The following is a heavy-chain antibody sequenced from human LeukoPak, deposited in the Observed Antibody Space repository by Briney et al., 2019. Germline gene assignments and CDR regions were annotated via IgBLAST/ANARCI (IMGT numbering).Heavy chain of an antibody. D-gene: IGHD5-18*01. V-gene: IGHV6-1*01. CDR2: TYYRSKWYN. CDR1: GDSVSSNSAA. CDR3: ARVGKVDTVRDY. J-gene: IGHJ4*02. Sequence: SQTLSLTCAISGDSVSSNSAAWSWIRQSPSRGLEWLGRTYYRSKWYNDYAVSVKSRITNYPDTSKNQFSLQLNSVTPEDTAVYYCARVGKVDTVRDYWGQGTLVTVSS.